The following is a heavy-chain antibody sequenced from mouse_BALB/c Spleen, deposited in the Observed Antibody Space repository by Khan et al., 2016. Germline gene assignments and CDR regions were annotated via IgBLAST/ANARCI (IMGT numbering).Heavy chain of an antibody. J-gene: IGHJ3*01. CDR1: GYTFTDYS. V-gene: IGHV9-2-1*01. CDR2: INTETGEP. CDR3: ARGYYGSSRAY. D-gene: IGHD1-1*01. Sequence: QIQLVQSGPELKKPGETVKISYKASGYTFTDYSMHWVKQAPGKGLKWMGWINTETGEPTYADDFKGRFAFSLETSASTAYLQINNLKNEDTATYFCARGYYGSSRAYWGQGTLVTVSA.